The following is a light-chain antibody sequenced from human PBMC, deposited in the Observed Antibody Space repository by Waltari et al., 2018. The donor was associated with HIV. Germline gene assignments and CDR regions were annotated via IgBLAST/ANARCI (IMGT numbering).Light chain of an antibody. CDR3: ETWDSDTRV. CDR2: LEGGGTN. CDR1: SRHRNYI. V-gene: IGLV4-60*03. Sequence: QPVVTQSSSASASLGSSVKLTCTLSSRHRNYIIAWHHQQPGKAPRYLMKLEGGGTNKRGGGVPRRFSGSSSRADRYLTIANLQSEEEADYYCETWDSDTRVFGGGTKVTVL. J-gene: IGLJ3*02.